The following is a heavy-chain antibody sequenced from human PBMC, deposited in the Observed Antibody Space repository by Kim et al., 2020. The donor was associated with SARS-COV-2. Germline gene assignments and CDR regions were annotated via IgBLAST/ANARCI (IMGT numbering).Heavy chain of an antibody. CDR1: GFTFSNAW. D-gene: IGHD4-17*01. CDR2: IKSKTDGGAT. J-gene: IGHJ4*02. Sequence: GGSLRLSCAASGFTFSNAWMSWVRQAPGKGLEWVGCIKSKTDGGATDYAAPVKGRFTISRDDSKNTLYLQMNSLKTEDTAVYYCTTDLHDYGDYDYWGQGTQVTVSS. CDR3: TTDLHDYGDYDY. V-gene: IGHV3-15*01.